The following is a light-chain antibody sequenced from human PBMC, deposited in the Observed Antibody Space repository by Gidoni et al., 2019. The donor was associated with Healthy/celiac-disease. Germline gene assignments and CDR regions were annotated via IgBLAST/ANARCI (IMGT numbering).Light chain of an antibody. CDR2: EDN. CDR1: KLGDKY. V-gene: IGLV3-1*01. J-gene: IGLJ2*01. CDR3: QAWDGGTGV. Sequence: SYELTQPPSVSVSPGQTASITCSGDKLGDKYACWYQLKPGQSPLLVIYEDNKRPSGLPERFSGSNSGNTATLTISGTQAMDEADYYGQAWDGGTGVFGGGTKLAVL.